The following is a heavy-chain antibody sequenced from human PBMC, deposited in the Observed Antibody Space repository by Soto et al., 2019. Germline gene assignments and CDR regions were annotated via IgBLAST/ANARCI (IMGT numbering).Heavy chain of an antibody. J-gene: IGHJ6*02. V-gene: IGHV1-18*01. CDR2: ISAYNGNT. CDR1: GYTFTSYG. D-gene: IGHD3-22*01. CDR3: AGVHYYDSSGYPYYYYGMDV. Sequence: QVQLVQSGAEVKKPGASVKVSCKASGYTFTSYGISWVRQAPGQGLEWMGWISAYNGNTNYAQKLQGRVTMTTDTSTSTAYMELRSLRSDDTAVYYCAGVHYYDSSGYPYYYYGMDVWGQGTTVTVSS.